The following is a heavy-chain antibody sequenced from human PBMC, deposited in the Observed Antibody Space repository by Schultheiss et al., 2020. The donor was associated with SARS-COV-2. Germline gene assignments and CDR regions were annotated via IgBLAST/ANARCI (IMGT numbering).Heavy chain of an antibody. V-gene: IGHV3-11*06. D-gene: IGHD6-13*01. CDR1: GFTFSDYY. CDR2: ISSDGSKT. J-gene: IGHJ6*02. CDR3: ARVMAAVPNYYHPMDV. Sequence: GGSLRLSCAASGFTFSDYYMSWIRQAPGKGLEWVSRISSDGSKTSYADSVKGRFTISRDNAKNTLYMEMNSLRVEDTALYYCARVMAAVPNYYHPMDVWGQGTTVTVSS.